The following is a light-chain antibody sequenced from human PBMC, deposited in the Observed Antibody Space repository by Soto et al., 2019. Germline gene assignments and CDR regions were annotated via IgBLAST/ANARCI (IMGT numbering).Light chain of an antibody. CDR3: QKYNSVPRT. V-gene: IGKV1-27*01. Sequence: DIQMTQSPSSLSASVGDRVTITCRASQGISNYLAWYQQKPGKVPKLLIYAASTLQSGVPSRFSGSESGTDFTLTISSQQREDVATYYCQKYNSVPRTFGQGTKVEIK. CDR2: AAS. CDR1: QGISNY. J-gene: IGKJ1*01.